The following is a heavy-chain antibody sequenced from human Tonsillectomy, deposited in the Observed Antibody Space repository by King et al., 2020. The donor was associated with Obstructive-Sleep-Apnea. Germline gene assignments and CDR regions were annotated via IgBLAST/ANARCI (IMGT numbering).Heavy chain of an antibody. D-gene: IGHD3-10*01. CDR1: GYMFTNYG. CDR2: ISGYNGNT. V-gene: IGHV1-18*01. Sequence: QLVQSGAEVKKPGASVKVSCKASGYMFTNYGISWVRQAPGQGLEWMGWISGYNGNTKYAHKVQGRVTMTTDTSTSTAYMELRSLRSDDTAVYYCARERLKLLWFGESYYGMDVWGQGTTVTVSS. CDR3: ARERLKLLWFGESYYGMDV. J-gene: IGHJ6*02.